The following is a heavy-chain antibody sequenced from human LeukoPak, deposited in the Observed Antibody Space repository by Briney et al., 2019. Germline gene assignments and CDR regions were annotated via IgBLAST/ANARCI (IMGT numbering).Heavy chain of an antibody. J-gene: IGHJ5*02. CDR2: ISGSGGST. D-gene: IGHD3-22*01. CDR3: VRDWDHFDSRASLKKWLHP. V-gene: IGHV3-23*01. CDR1: GFTFSSDA. Sequence: GGSLRLSCAASGFTFSSDAMSWVRQAPGKGLEWVSAISGSGGSTYYAGSVKGRFTISRDNAKTSLYLQMNNVRAEDTAVYFCVRDWDHFDSRASLKKWLHPWGQGTLVTVSS.